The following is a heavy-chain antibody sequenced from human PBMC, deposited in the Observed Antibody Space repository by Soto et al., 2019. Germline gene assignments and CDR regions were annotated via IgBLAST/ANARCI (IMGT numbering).Heavy chain of an antibody. CDR2: INLDGSEK. V-gene: IGHV3-7*05. Sequence: EVQLVESGGGLVQPGGSLRLSCAASGFTFRTYWLSWVRQVPGKGLEWVANINLDGSEKNYVDSVKGRFTSSRDNARNSWYRQMSSLRAEDTALYYCARDGSTSWYSYDYHGMDVWGQGTTVTVSS. CDR3: ARDGSTSWYSYDYHGMDV. J-gene: IGHJ6*02. CDR1: GFTFRTYW. D-gene: IGHD5-18*01.